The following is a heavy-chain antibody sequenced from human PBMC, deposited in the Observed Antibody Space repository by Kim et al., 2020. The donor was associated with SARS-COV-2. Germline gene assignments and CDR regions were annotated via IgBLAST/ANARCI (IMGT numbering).Heavy chain of an antibody. J-gene: IGHJ4*02. V-gene: IGHV3-23*01. CDR2: ISGSGGST. D-gene: IGHD3-22*01. Sequence: GGSLRLSCAASGFTFSSYAMSWVRQAPGKGLEWVSAISGSGGSTYYADSVKGRFTISRDNSKNTLYLQMNSLRAEDTAVYYCAKVQTYYYDSSGYGPFDYWGQGTLVTVSS. CDR3: AKVQTYYYDSSGYGPFDY. CDR1: GFTFSSYA.